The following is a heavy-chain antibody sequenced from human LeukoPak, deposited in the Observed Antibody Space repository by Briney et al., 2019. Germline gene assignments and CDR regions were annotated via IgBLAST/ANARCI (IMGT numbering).Heavy chain of an antibody. V-gene: IGHV3-23*01. CDR1: GFTFSSYS. J-gene: IGHJ4*02. CDR3: AKELTTERTPGVDS. CDR2: ISGSGDTT. D-gene: IGHD4-17*01. Sequence: SGGSLRLSCTASGFTFSSYSMSWVRQGPGTGLEWVSAISGSGDTTFYADSVKGRFTISRDNSKKTLYLQVNSPRAEDTAVYFCAKELTTERTPGVDSWGQGTLVTVSS.